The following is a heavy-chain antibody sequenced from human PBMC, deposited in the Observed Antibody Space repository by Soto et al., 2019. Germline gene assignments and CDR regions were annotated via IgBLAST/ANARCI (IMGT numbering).Heavy chain of an antibody. V-gene: IGHV3-48*02. D-gene: IGHD3-10*01. Sequence: GGSLRLSCAASGFTFSSYSMIWVRQAAGKGLEWVSYISSSSSTIYYADSVKGRFTISRDNAKNSLYLQMNSLRDEDTAVYYCASNPYYYGSGSYYYYGMDVWGQGTTVTVSS. CDR3: ASNPYYYGSGSYYYYGMDV. J-gene: IGHJ6*02. CDR1: GFTFSSYS. CDR2: ISSSSSTI.